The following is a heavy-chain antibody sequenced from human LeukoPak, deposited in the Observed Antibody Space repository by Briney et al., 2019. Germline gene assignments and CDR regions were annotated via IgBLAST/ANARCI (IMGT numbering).Heavy chain of an antibody. CDR3: ATYYYDSSGYRYRY. CDR1: GGSISSYY. D-gene: IGHD3-22*01. J-gene: IGHJ4*02. Sequence: PSETLSLTCTVSGGSISSYYWSWIRQPPGKGLEWIGYIYYSGSTNYNPSLKSRVTISVDTSKNQFSLKLSSVTAADTAVYYCATYYYDSSGYRYRYWGQGTLVTVSS. CDR2: IYYSGST. V-gene: IGHV4-59*01.